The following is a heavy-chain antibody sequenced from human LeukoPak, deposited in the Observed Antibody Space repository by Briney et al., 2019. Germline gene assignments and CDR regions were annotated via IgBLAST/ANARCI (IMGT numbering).Heavy chain of an antibody. Sequence: SETLSLTCTVSGGSIRTYYWSWIRQPPGKGLEWIGFIYYSGSTKYNPSLKSRVTISVDTSKNQFSLKLSSVTAADTAVYYCARTRFGNYDSNPLRWFDPWGQGTLVTVSS. V-gene: IGHV4-59*01. D-gene: IGHD3-22*01. J-gene: IGHJ5*02. CDR2: IYYSGST. CDR3: ARTRFGNYDSNPLRWFDP. CDR1: GGSIRTYY.